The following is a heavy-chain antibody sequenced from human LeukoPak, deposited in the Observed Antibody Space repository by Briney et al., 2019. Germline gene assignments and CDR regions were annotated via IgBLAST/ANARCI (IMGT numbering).Heavy chain of an antibody. D-gene: IGHD2-15*01. CDR1: GFTFSSYG. CDR2: IRYGGCNK. V-gene: IGHV3-30*02. CDR3: AKTGPSYCSGGSCYPYYFDY. J-gene: IGHJ4*02. Sequence: QPGGPLRLSCAASGFTFSSYGMHWVRHAPGKGLEGVAFIRYGGCNKYYADSEKGRYTIPRDNSKNTLYLHMNRLRAEDTAVYYCAKTGPSYCSGGSCYPYYFDYWGQGTLVTVSS.